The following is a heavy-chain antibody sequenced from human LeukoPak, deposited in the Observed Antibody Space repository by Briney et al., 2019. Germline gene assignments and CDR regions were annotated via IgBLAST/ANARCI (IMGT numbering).Heavy chain of an antibody. Sequence: PSETLSLTCTVSGGSISSYYWSWIRQPPGKGLEWIGYIYYSGSTNYNPSLKSRVAISVDTSKNQFSLKLSSVTAADTAVYYCARVAVATGTDYWGQGTLATVSS. V-gene: IGHV4-59*01. CDR2: IYYSGST. J-gene: IGHJ4*02. CDR1: GGSISSYY. D-gene: IGHD6-19*01. CDR3: ARVAVATGTDY.